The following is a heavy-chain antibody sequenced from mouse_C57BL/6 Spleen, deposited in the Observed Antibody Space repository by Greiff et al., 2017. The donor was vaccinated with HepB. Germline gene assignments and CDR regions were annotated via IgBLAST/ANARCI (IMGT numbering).Heavy chain of an antibody. J-gene: IGHJ4*01. Sequence: VQLQQSGPELVKPGASVKISCKASGYTFTDYYMNWVKQSHGKSLEWIGDINPNNGGTSYNQKFKGKATLTVDKSSSTAYMELRSLTSEDSAVYYGAREGLAAQMDYWGQGTSVTVSS. V-gene: IGHV1-26*01. CDR1: GYTFTDYY. CDR3: AREGLAAQMDY. D-gene: IGHD3-2*02. CDR2: INPNNGGT.